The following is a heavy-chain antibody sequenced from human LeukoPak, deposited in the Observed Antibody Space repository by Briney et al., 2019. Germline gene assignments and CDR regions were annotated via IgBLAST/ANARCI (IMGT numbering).Heavy chain of an antibody. J-gene: IGHJ6*03. D-gene: IGHD5-24*01. CDR2: ISSSSSYI. CDR1: GFTFSTYN. V-gene: IGHV3-21*01. Sequence: GGSLRLSCAASGFTFSTYNMNWVRQAPGKGLEWVSSISSSSSYIYYADSVKGRFTISRDNAKNSLYLQMNSLRAEDTAVYYCARSVRRWLQDYMDVWGKGTTVTVSS. CDR3: ARSVRRWLQDYMDV.